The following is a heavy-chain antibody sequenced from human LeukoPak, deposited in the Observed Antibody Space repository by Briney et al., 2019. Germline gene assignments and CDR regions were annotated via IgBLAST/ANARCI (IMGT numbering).Heavy chain of an antibody. CDR1: GFTFSSYW. Sequence: GGSLRLSCAASGFTFSSYWMHWVRQAPGKGVVWGSRINSDGSSTNYADSVKGRFTISRDNAKNTLYLQMNSLRAEDTAVYYCARDGSGSYHFDYWGQGTLVTVSS. CDR3: ARDGSGSYHFDY. D-gene: IGHD1-26*01. V-gene: IGHV3-74*01. J-gene: IGHJ4*02. CDR2: INSDGSST.